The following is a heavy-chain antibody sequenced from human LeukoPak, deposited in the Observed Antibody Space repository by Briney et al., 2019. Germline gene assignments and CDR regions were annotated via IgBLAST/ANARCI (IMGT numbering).Heavy chain of an antibody. CDR1: GGTFSSYA. CDR3: ARENCSSTSCWFDP. Sequence: SVKVSCKASGGTFSSYAISWVRQAPGQGLEWMGGITPIFGTANYAQKFQGRVTITADKSTSTAYMELSSLRSEDTAVYYCARENCSSTSCWFDPWGQGTLVTVSP. CDR2: ITPIFGTA. D-gene: IGHD2-2*01. J-gene: IGHJ5*02. V-gene: IGHV1-69*06.